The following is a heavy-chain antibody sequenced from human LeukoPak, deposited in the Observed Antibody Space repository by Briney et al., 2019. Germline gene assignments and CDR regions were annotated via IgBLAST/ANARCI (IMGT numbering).Heavy chain of an antibody. D-gene: IGHD1-1*01. CDR3: AKGYGIIDY. V-gene: IGHV3-30*18. J-gene: IGHJ4*02. CDR1: GFTFSSYG. Sequence: GRSLRLSCAASGFTFSSYGMHWVRQAPGKGLEWVAVISYDGSNKYYADSVKGRFTISRDNSKNTVYLQMNSLRAEDTAVYYCAKGYGIIDYWGQGTLVTVSS. CDR2: ISYDGSNK.